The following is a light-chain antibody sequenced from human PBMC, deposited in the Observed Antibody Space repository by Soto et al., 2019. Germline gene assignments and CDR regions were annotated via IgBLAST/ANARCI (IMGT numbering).Light chain of an antibody. Sequence: DMVMTQSPATLSVSPGERATLSCRASQSVSSYLAWYQQTPGQAPRLLIYDASNRATGIPARFSGSGSGTDFTLTISSLEPEDFAVYYCQQRSNWSITFGQGTRLEIK. CDR1: QSVSSY. CDR2: DAS. J-gene: IGKJ5*01. V-gene: IGKV3-11*01. CDR3: QQRSNWSIT.